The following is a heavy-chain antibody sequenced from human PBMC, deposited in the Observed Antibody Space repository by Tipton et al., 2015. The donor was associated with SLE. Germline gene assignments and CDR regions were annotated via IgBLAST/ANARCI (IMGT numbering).Heavy chain of an antibody. J-gene: IGHJ3*02. V-gene: IGHV3-21*01. CDR1: GFTFDDYG. Sequence: SLRLSCAASGFTFDDYGMSWVRQAPGKGLEWVSSISSSSSYIYYADSVKGRFTISRDNAKNSLYLQMNSLRAEDTAVYYCARASMINAFDIWGQGTMVTVSS. CDR3: ARASMINAFDI. CDR2: ISSSSSYI. D-gene: IGHD3-22*01.